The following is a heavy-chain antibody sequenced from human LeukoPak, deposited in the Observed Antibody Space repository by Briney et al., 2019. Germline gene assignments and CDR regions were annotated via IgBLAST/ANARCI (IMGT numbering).Heavy chain of an antibody. CDR1: GGSISSSSYY. D-gene: IGHD2-15*01. Sequence: PSETLSLTCTVSGGSISSSSYYWGWIRQPPGKGLEWIGSIYYSGSTYYNPSLKSRVTISVDTSKNQFSLKLSSVTAADTAVYYCARVRSTGPDEYYMDVWGKGTTVTVSS. J-gene: IGHJ6*03. CDR2: IYYSGST. CDR3: ARVRSTGPDEYYMDV. V-gene: IGHV4-39*01.